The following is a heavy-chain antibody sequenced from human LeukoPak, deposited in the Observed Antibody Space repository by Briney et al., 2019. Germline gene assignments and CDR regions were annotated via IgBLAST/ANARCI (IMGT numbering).Heavy chain of an antibody. V-gene: IGHV4-4*07. CDR1: GDSISNYY. J-gene: IGHJ4*02. CDR3: ARKSLRQNYFDY. Sequence: SETLSLTCTVSGDSISNYYWNWIRQPAGKGLEWIGRIYSSETTNYNPSLKSRVTMSVDTSKHQFSLKLSSVTAADTAVYHCARKSLRQNYFDYWGQGTLVTVSS. CDR2: IYSSETT. D-gene: IGHD5/OR15-5a*01.